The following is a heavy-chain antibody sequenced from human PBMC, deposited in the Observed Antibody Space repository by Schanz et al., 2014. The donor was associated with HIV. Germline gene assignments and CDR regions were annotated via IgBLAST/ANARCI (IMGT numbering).Heavy chain of an antibody. V-gene: IGHV1-18*01. J-gene: IGHJ4*02. CDR3: ARRSCRGGTCYSGDH. CDR2: ISGYIGNT. Sequence: QVQLVQSGTEVKKPGASVTVSCKASGYTFTNYGINWVRQAPGQGLEWMGWISGYIGNTDYAQNLQDRVTMTADTVTSAASMALKSLSSDDTAVYYCARRSCRGGTCYSGDHWGQGTLVTVSS. D-gene: IGHD2-15*01. CDR1: GYTFTNYG.